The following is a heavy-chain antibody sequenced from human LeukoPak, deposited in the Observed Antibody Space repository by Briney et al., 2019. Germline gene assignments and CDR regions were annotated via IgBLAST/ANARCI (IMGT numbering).Heavy chain of an antibody. J-gene: IGHJ3*02. Sequence: GGSLRLSCVASGFPFNSYSMNWVRQAPGKGLEWVSYISITSTICYADSVKGRFTISRDNAKNSLYLQMNSLRAEDTAVYYCAREALYGSSSSGVDAFDIWGQGTMVTVSS. V-gene: IGHV3-48*01. CDR1: GFPFNSYS. D-gene: IGHD6-6*01. CDR3: AREALYGSSSSGVDAFDI. CDR2: ISITSTI.